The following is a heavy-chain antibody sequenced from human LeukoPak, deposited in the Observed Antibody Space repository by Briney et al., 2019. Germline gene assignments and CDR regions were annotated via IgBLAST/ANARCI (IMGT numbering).Heavy chain of an antibody. Sequence: GGSLRLSCAASGFTFSSSAMSWVRQAPGKGLERVSAISNNGGYTYYADSVQGRFTISRDNSKNTLYLQMNSLRAEDTAVYYCAGAYGDYANFDYWGQGTLVTVSS. J-gene: IGHJ4*02. D-gene: IGHD4-17*01. CDR1: GFTFSSSA. V-gene: IGHV3-23*01. CDR2: ISNNGGYT. CDR3: AGAYGDYANFDY.